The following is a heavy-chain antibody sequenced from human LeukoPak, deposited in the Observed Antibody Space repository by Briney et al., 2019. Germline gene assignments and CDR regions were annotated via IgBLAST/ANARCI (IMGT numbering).Heavy chain of an antibody. CDR3: ARSSSIAALHYFDY. CDR2: IYYSGST. J-gene: IGHJ4*02. Sequence: PSETLSLTCTVSGGSISSYYWSWIRQPPGKGLEWIGYIYYSGSTNYNPSLKSRVTISVDTSKNQFSLKLSSVTAADTAVYYCARSSSIAALHYFDYWGQGTLVTVSS. V-gene: IGHV4-59*01. D-gene: IGHD6-6*01. CDR1: GGSISSYY.